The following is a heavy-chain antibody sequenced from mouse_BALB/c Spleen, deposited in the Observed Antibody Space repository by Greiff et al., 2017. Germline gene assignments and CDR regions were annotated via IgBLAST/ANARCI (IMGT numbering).Heavy chain of an antibody. J-gene: IGHJ4*01. Sequence: EVHLVESGGGLVKPGGSLKLSCAASGFTFSDYYMYWVRQTPEKRLEWVATISDGGSYTYYPDSVKGRFTISRDNAKNNLYLQMSSLKSEDTAMYYCARDRGYDGYAMDYWGQGTSVTVSS. CDR3: ARDRGYDGYAMDY. CDR2: ISDGGSYT. CDR1: GFTFSDYY. V-gene: IGHV5-4*02. D-gene: IGHD2-14*01.